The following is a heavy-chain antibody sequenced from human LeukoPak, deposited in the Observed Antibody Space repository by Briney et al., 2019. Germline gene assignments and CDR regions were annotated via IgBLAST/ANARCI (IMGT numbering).Heavy chain of an antibody. CDR1: AFTFSSYG. CDR2: IKTNNEGGTT. Sequence: PGGSLRLSCAASAFTFSSYGMHWVRQAPGKGLEWVGRIKTNNEGGTTDYAAPVKGRFAISRDDSKNTVYLQMNSLRTEDTAVYSCTADRRSGGAIGSYTGYWGQGTLVTVSS. D-gene: IGHD1-26*01. J-gene: IGHJ4*02. CDR3: TADRRSGGAIGSYTGY. V-gene: IGHV3-15*01.